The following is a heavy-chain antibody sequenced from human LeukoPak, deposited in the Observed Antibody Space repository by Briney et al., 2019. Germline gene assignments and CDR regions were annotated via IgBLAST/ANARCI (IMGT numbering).Heavy chain of an antibody. CDR2: ISGSGGST. Sequence: GGSLRLSCAASGFTFSSYAMSWVRQAPGKGLEWVSAISGSGGSTYYADSVKGRFTISRDNSKNTLYLQMNSLRAEDTAVYYCAKDGVHYYYYYMDVWGKGTTVTVSS. J-gene: IGHJ6*03. CDR3: AKDGVHYYYYYMDV. V-gene: IGHV3-23*01. CDR1: GFTFSSYA. D-gene: IGHD3-10*01.